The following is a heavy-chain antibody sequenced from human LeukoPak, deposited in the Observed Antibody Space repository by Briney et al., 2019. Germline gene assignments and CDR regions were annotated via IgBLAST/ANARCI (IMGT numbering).Heavy chain of an antibody. Sequence: GSLILSCAASRFTFSSDWMHWVRQAPGKGLVWVSYINSDGSTTDYADSVKGRFTISRDNAKNTLYLQMNSLRPEDTAVYYCGRISGATGGAFDIWGQGTMVTVSS. CDR3: GRISGATGGAFDI. CDR2: INSDGSTT. J-gene: IGHJ3*02. V-gene: IGHV3-74*01. D-gene: IGHD1-26*01. CDR1: RFTFSSDW.